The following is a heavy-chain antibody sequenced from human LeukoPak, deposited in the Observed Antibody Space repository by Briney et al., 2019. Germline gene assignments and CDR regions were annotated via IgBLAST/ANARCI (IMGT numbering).Heavy chain of an antibody. J-gene: IGHJ4*02. V-gene: IGHV1-2*02. Sequence: ASVKVPCKASGYTFTGYYMHWVRQAPGQGLEWMGWTNPNSGGTNYAQKFQGRVTMTRDTSISTAYMELSRLRSDDTAVYYCAREGTQYYYDSSGYYDWGQGTLVTVSS. CDR2: TNPNSGGT. CDR3: AREGTQYYYDSSGYYD. CDR1: GYTFTGYY. D-gene: IGHD3-22*01.